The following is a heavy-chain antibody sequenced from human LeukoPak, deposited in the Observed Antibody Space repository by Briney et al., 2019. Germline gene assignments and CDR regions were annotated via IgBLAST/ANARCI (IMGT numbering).Heavy chain of an antibody. D-gene: IGHD3-16*01. CDR1: GFTFSTYN. V-gene: IGHV3-48*01. CDR3: ASSPPRGGRP. J-gene: IGHJ5*02. CDR2: ISTTGSTI. Sequence: GGSLRLSCAASGFTFSTYNMNWVRQAPGKGLEWVSYISTTGSTIYYADSVKGRFTISRDNAKNSPYLQMNSLRGEDTAVYYCASSPPRGGRPWGQGTLVSVSS.